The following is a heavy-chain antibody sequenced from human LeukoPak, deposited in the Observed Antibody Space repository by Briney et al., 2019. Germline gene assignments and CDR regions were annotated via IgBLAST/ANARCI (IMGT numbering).Heavy chain of an antibody. D-gene: IGHD2-2*01. J-gene: IGHJ4*02. CDR3: ARDMPLPDY. Sequence: GASLRLSCAASGFTFSSYAMHWVRQAPGRGLEWVAVISYDGSNKYYADSVKGRFTISRDNSKNTLYLQMNSLRAEDTAVYYCARDMPLPDYWGQGTLVTVSS. CDR2: ISYDGSNK. V-gene: IGHV3-30-3*01. CDR1: GFTFSSYA.